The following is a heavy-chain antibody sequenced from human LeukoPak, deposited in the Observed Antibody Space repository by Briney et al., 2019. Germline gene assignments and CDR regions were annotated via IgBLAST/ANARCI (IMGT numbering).Heavy chain of an antibody. CDR1: GFTFSSYW. Sequence: GGSLRLPCAASGFTFSSYWMHWVRQAPRKGLVWVSRINSDGSYTSCADSVKGRFTISRDNAKNTLYLQMNSLRAEDTAVYYCARGSTGYSSSWYNYWGQGTLATVSS. J-gene: IGHJ4*02. CDR2: INSDGSYT. CDR3: ARGSTGYSSSWYNY. D-gene: IGHD6-13*01. V-gene: IGHV3-74*01.